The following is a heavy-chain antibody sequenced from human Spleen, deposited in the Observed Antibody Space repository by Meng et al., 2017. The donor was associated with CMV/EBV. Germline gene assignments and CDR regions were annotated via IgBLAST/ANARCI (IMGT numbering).Heavy chain of an antibody. D-gene: IGHD2-2*01. CDR1: GFTFSSYG. V-gene: IGHV3-49*04. CDR3: TRGYCSSTSCYHIDY. Sequence: GESLKISCAASGFTFSSYGMHWVRQTPGKGLEWVGFIRSKTYGGTTGYAESVKGRFTISRDDSKTIAYLQMNSLKTEDTAVYYCTRGYCSSTSCYHIDYWGQGTLVTVSS. CDR2: IRSKTYGGTT. J-gene: IGHJ4*02.